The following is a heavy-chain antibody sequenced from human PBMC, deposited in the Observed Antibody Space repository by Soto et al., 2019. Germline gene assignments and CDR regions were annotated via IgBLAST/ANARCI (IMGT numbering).Heavy chain of an antibody. J-gene: IGHJ4*02. D-gene: IGHD2-21*02. Sequence: QVQLVQSGAEVKKPGSSVKVSCKASGGTFSSYAISWVRQAPGQGLEWMGGIIPIFGTANYAQKFQGRVTITADESTSTAYMELSSLRSEDTAVYYRAREAYCGGDCYWVFDYWGQGTLVTVSS. V-gene: IGHV1-69*12. CDR2: IIPIFGTA. CDR1: GGTFSSYA. CDR3: AREAYCGGDCYWVFDY.